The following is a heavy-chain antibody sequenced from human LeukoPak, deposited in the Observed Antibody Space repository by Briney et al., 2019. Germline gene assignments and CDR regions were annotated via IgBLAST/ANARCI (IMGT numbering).Heavy chain of an antibody. CDR1: GYTFNSYG. CDR3: ARCRWELLLGDY. CDR2: ISAYNGNT. Sequence: GSSVTVSCKASGYTFNSYGISWVRQAPGQGLEWMGWISAYNGNTNYAQKLQGRVTMTTDTSTSTAYMELRSLSSDDTAVYYCARCRWELLLGDYWGQGTLVTVSS. D-gene: IGHD1-26*01. V-gene: IGHV1-18*01. J-gene: IGHJ4*02.